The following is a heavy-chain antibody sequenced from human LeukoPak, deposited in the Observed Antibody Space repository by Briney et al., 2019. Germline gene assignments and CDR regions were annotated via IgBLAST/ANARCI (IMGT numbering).Heavy chain of an antibody. Sequence: SQTLSLTCAISGDSVSTNSAAWNWIRQSPSRGLEWLGRTYYRSKWFNDYAVSVKSRITINPDTSKNQFSLQLNSVTPEDTAVYYCARDRPYGTVSAFDIWGQGTMVTVSS. CDR3: ARDRPYGTVSAFDI. CDR2: TYYRSKWFN. J-gene: IGHJ3*02. CDR1: GDSVSTNSAA. D-gene: IGHD3-10*01. V-gene: IGHV6-1*01.